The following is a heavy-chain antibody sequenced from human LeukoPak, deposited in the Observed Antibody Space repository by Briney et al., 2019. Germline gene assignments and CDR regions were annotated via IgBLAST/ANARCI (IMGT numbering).Heavy chain of an antibody. D-gene: IGHD3-3*01. Sequence: SETLSLTCTVSGGSISSSSYYWGWIRQPPGKGLEWIGSIYYSGSTYYNPSLKSRVTISVDTSKNQFSLKLSSVTAADTAVYYCARGRVGVVMSFDYWGQGTLVTVSS. V-gene: IGHV4-39*07. CDR1: GGSISSSSYY. CDR3: ARGRVGVVMSFDY. J-gene: IGHJ4*02. CDR2: IYYSGST.